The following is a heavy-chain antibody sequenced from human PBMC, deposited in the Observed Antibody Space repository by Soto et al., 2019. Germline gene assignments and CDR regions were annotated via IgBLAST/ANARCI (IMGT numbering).Heavy chain of an antibody. CDR2: INIAKGNT. D-gene: IGHD3-10*01. V-gene: IGHV1-3*04. Sequence: QGQLEQSGAEVKKPGASVKVSCKASGYTFTSYTMHWVRQAPGQRPEWMGWINIAKGNTQYSQKLQGRVTFTRDTSASTAYMELSTLRSEDTAVYYCARSAGSFYTLGHWGQGTLVTVSS. CDR1: GYTFTSYT. CDR3: ARSAGSFYTLGH. J-gene: IGHJ4*02.